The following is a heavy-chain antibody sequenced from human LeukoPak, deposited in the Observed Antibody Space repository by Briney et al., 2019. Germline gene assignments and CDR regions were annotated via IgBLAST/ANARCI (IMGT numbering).Heavy chain of an antibody. CDR3: ASHGSSGY. Sequence: PGGSLRLSCAASGFAFINYGMCWVRQAPGKGLEWVSAISGSGGTTYYADSVKGRFTISRDNSKNTLYLQMSSLRAEDTAVYYCASHGSSGYWGQGTLVTVSS. D-gene: IGHD3-10*01. CDR2: ISGSGGTT. J-gene: IGHJ4*02. CDR1: GFAFINYG. V-gene: IGHV3-23*01.